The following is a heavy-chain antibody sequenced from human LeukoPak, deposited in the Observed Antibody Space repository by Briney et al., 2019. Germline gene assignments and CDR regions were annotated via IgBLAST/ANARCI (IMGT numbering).Heavy chain of an antibody. CDR3: ARDYCSSTSCHGDY. CDR1: GYTFTSYG. V-gene: IGHV1-8*02. D-gene: IGHD2-2*01. CDR2: MNPNSGNT. J-gene: IGHJ4*02. Sequence: GASVKVSCKASGYTFTSYGISWVRQATGQGLEWMGWMNPNSGNTGYAQKFQGRVTMTRNTSISTAYMELSSLRSEDTAVYYCARDYCSSTSCHGDYWGQGILVTVSS.